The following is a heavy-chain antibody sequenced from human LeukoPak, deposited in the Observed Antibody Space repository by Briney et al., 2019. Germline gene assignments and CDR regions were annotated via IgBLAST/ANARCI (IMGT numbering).Heavy chain of an antibody. CDR2: INPNSGGT. J-gene: IGHJ4*02. Sequence: GASVKVSCKASGYTFTGYYMHWVRQAPGQGLEWMGRINPNSGGTNYAQKFQGRVTMTRDTSISTAYMELSSLRSEDTAVYYCAREIQRGTLGYWGQGTLVTVSS. D-gene: IGHD7-27*01. CDR1: GYTFTGYY. V-gene: IGHV1-2*06. CDR3: AREIQRGTLGY.